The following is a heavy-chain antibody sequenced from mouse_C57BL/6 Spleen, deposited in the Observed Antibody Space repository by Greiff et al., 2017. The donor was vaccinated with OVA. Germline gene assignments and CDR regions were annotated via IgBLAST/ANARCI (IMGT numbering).Heavy chain of an antibody. CDR2: ISYDGSN. J-gene: IGHJ3*01. Sequence: EVKLQESGPGLVKPSQSLSLTCSVTGYSITSGYYWNWIRQFPGNKLEWMGYISYDGSNNYNPSLKNRISITRDTSKNQFFLKLNSVTTEDTATDYCARDKNDGGFAYWGQGTLVTVSA. CDR1: GYSITSGYY. D-gene: IGHD2-12*01. CDR3: ARDKNDGGFAY. V-gene: IGHV3-6*01.